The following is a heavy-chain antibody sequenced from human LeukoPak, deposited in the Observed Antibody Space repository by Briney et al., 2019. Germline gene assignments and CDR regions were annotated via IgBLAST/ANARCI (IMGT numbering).Heavy chain of an antibody. CDR1: GGSFSGYY. CDR2: INHSGST. Sequence: PSETLSLTCAVYGGSFSGYYWSWIRQPPGKGLEWIGEINHSGSTNYNPSLKSRVTISVDTSKNQFSLKLSSVTAADTAVYYCARQSLEWLFGSYWGQGTLVTVSS. J-gene: IGHJ4*02. CDR3: ARQSLEWLFGSY. D-gene: IGHD3-3*01. V-gene: IGHV4-34*01.